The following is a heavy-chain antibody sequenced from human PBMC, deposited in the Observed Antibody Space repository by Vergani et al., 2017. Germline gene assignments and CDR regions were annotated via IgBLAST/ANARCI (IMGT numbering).Heavy chain of an antibody. Sequence: EVQLVQSGAEVKKPGESLRISCQGSGYSFTTYWITWVRQMPGKGLEWMGRIDPSDSYTNYSPSFQGHVTISADKSISTAYLQWSSLKASDNAMYYCARHFTSAAHFDYWGQGTLVTVSS. V-gene: IGHV5-10-1*03. CDR2: IDPSDSYT. J-gene: IGHJ4*02. D-gene: IGHD3-3*02. CDR1: GYSFTTYW. CDR3: ARHFTSAAHFDY.